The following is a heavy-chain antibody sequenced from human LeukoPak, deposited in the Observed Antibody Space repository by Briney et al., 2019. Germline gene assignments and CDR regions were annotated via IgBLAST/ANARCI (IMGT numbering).Heavy chain of an antibody. Sequence: PGGSLRLSCTASGFTFGDYAMIWVRQAPGKGLEWVGFIRSKAYGGTTEYAASMKGRFTISRDDSKSIAYLQMNSLKTEDTAVYYCTRDTLPRGVFFHYYYYMDVWGKGTTVTVSS. CDR3: TRDTLPRGVFFHYYYYMDV. CDR2: IRSKAYGGTT. V-gene: IGHV3-49*04. D-gene: IGHD2-2*01. J-gene: IGHJ6*03. CDR1: GFTFGDYA.